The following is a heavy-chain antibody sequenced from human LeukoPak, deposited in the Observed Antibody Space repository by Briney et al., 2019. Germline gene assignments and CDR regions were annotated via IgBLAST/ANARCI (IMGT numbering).Heavy chain of an antibody. CDR3: AKGLLVVVITGDHAFDI. Sequence: GGSLRLSCAASGFTFSSYGMHWVRQAPGKGLEWVAFIRYDGSNKYYADSVKGRFTISRDNSKNTLYLQMNSLRAEDTAVYYCAKGLLVVVITGDHAFDIWGQGTMVTVSS. J-gene: IGHJ3*02. CDR2: IRYDGSNK. CDR1: GFTFSSYG. D-gene: IGHD3-22*01. V-gene: IGHV3-30*02.